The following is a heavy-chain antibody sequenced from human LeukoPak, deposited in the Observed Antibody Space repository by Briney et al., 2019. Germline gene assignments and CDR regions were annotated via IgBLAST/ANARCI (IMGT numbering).Heavy chain of an antibody. D-gene: IGHD3-22*01. J-gene: IGHJ4*02. CDR2: IYTSGST. Sequence: SQTLSLTCTVSGGSISSGSYYWSWLRQPAGRGLEWIGRIYTSGSTNYNPSLKSRVTISVDTSKNQFSLKLSSVTAADTAVYYCAREGTYYYDSSGYFDYWGQGTLVTVSS. V-gene: IGHV4-61*02. CDR1: GGSISSGSYY. CDR3: AREGTYYYDSSGYFDY.